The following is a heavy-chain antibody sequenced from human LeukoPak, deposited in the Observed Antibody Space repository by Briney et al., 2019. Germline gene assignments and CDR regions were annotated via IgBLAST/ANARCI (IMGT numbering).Heavy chain of an antibody. Sequence: GGSLRLSCAASGFTFSSYAMSWVRQAPGKGLEWVSAISGSGGSAYYADSVKGRFTISRDNSKNTLYLQMNSLRAEDTAVYYCAKPYYYDSSGYNDDASDIWGQGTMVTVSS. V-gene: IGHV3-23*01. CDR1: GFTFSSYA. D-gene: IGHD3-22*01. J-gene: IGHJ3*02. CDR3: AKPYYYDSSGYNDDASDI. CDR2: ISGSGGSA.